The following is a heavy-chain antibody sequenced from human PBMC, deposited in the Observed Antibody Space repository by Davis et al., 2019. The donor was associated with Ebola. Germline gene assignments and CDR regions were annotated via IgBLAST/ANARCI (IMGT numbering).Heavy chain of an antibody. D-gene: IGHD3-16*01. Sequence: AASVKVSCKASGGTFSSYAISWVRQAPGQGLEWMGGIIPIFGTANYAQKFQGSVTITADESTSTAYMELSSLRSEDTAVYYCARGVFGNYYYGMDVWGQGTTVTVSS. CDR3: ARGVFGNYYYGMDV. V-gene: IGHV1-69*13. J-gene: IGHJ6*02. CDR2: IIPIFGTA. CDR1: GGTFSSYA.